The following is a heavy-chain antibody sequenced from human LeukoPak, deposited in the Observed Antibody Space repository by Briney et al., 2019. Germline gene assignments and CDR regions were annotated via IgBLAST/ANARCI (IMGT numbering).Heavy chain of an antibody. CDR2: ISFDGNNK. D-gene: IGHD1-26*01. Sequence: GGSLRLSCAASGFTFTTYGIHWVRQAPGKGLEWVTVISFDGNNKNYADSVKGRFTISRDSSKNTLYLQLNSLRAEDTAVYYCARSPGLVGANYFDYWGQGTLVTVSS. J-gene: IGHJ4*02. V-gene: IGHV3-30*19. CDR3: ARSPGLVGANYFDY. CDR1: GFTFTTYG.